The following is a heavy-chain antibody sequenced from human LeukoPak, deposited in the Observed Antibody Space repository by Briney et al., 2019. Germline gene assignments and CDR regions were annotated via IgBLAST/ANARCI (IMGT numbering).Heavy chain of an antibody. J-gene: IGHJ4*02. V-gene: IGHV1-18*01. Sequence: ASVKVSCKASGYTFTSYGISWVRQAPGQGLEWMGWISAYNGNTNYAQKLQGRVTMTTDTSTSTAYMELRSLRSDDTAVYYCARDLWGPVPAAVHSGYDTRAAPENFDYRGQGTLVTVSS. CDR2: ISAYNGNT. CDR1: GYTFTSYG. D-gene: IGHD5-12*01. CDR3: ARDLWGPVPAAVHSGYDTRAAPENFDY.